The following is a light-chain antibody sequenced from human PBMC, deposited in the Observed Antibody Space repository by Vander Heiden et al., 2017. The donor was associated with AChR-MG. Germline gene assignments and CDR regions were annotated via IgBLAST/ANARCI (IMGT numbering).Light chain of an antibody. V-gene: IGLV2-11*01. J-gene: IGLJ1*01. CDR1: SSDVGGYNY. CDR2: DVS. Sequence: QSALTQPRSVSGSHGQSVTISCTGTSSDVGGYNYVSWYHQHPGKAPNLMIYDVSKRPSGVPYRFSGSKSGTTASLTISGLQAEDEADYYCCSYAGSYPYVFGTGTKVTVL. CDR3: CSYAGSYPYV.